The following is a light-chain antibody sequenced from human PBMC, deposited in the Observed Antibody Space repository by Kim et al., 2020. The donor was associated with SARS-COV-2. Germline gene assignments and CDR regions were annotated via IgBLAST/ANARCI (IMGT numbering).Light chain of an antibody. Sequence: VLPGQTARITCSGDVLAKKYARWFQQKPGQPPVLVIYKDSERPSGIPERFSGSSSGTTVTLTISGAQVEDEADYYCYSAADNKRVFGGGTQLTVL. J-gene: IGLJ2*01. CDR2: KDS. CDR1: VLAKKY. V-gene: IGLV3-27*01. CDR3: YSAADNKRV.